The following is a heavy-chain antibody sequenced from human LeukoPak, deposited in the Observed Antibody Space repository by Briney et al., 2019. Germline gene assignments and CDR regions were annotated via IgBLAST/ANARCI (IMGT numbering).Heavy chain of an antibody. CDR3: ARELGSGHVDY. D-gene: IGHD3-3*01. J-gene: IGHJ4*02. CDR2: INWNGDRT. Sequence: PGGSLRLSCAASGFTFGDYAMNWVRQAPGKGLEWVSGINWNGDRTGYADSVKGRFTISRDNAEKSLYLQMNSLRAEDTALYHCARELGSGHVDYWGQGTLVTVSS. V-gene: IGHV3-20*01. CDR1: GFTFGDYA.